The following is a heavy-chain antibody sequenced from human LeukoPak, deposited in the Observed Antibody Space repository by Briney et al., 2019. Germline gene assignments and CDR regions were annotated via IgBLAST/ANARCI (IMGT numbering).Heavy chain of an antibody. CDR3: ARGLNDYVWGSYRRTHFDY. J-gene: IGHJ4*02. V-gene: IGHV4-34*01. D-gene: IGHD3-16*02. Sequence: PSGTLSLTCAVYGGSFSGYYWSWIRQPPGKGLEWIGEINHSGSTNYNPSLKSRVTISVDTSKNQFSLKLSSVTAADTAVYYCARGLNDYVWGSYRRTHFDYWGQGTLVTVSS. CDR1: GGSFSGYY. CDR2: INHSGST.